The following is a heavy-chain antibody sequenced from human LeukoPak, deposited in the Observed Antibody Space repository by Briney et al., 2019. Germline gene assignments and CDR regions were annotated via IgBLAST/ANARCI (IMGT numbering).Heavy chain of an antibody. Sequence: SETLSLTCTVSGGSISSYYWSWLRQPPGKGLEWIGYIYYSGSTNYNPSLKSRVTISVDTSKNQFSLKLSSVTAADTAVYYCAREVYNWGSPHYFDYWGQGTLVTVSS. CDR2: IYYSGST. CDR3: AREVYNWGSPHYFDY. V-gene: IGHV4-59*01. CDR1: GGSISSYY. D-gene: IGHD7-27*01. J-gene: IGHJ4*02.